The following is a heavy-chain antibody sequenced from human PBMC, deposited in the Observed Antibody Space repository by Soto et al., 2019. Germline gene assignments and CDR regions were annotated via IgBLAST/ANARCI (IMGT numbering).Heavy chain of an antibody. CDR2: ISTTETT. Sequence: PSETLSLTCTVSGGSISSYYWSWIRQPAGKGLEWIGRISTTETTNYNPSLKSRVSMSLDTSKSQVSLKLSSVTAADAAVYYCAGNIAAAGRRYYGMDVWGQGTTVIVSS. J-gene: IGHJ6*02. D-gene: IGHD6-13*01. CDR3: AGNIAAAGRRYYGMDV. V-gene: IGHV4-4*07. CDR1: GGSISSYY.